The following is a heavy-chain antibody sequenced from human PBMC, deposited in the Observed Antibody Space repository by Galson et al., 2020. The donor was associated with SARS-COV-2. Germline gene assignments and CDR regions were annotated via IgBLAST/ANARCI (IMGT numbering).Heavy chain of an antibody. Sequence: SETLSLTCTVSGGSISSGGYYWSWIRQHPGKGLEWIGYIYYSGSTYYNPSLKSRVTISVDTSKNQFSLKLSSVTAADTAVYYCARGPYYYDSSGYQLDYWGQGTLVTVSS. CDR2: IYYSGST. D-gene: IGHD3-22*01. CDR1: GGSISSGGYY. CDR3: ARGPYYYDSSGYQLDY. V-gene: IGHV4-31*03. J-gene: IGHJ4*02.